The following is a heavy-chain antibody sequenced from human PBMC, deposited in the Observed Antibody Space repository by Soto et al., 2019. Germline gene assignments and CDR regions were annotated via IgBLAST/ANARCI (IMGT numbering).Heavy chain of an antibody. CDR1: GYTFTGYY. D-gene: IGHD3-3*01. Sequence: GASVKVSCKASGYTFTGYYMHWVRQAPGQGLEWMGWINPNSGGTNYAQKFQGRVTMTRDTSISTAYMELSRLRSDDTAVYYCARPYYDFWSGYPHGWFDPWGQGTLVTVSS. CDR2: INPNSGGT. V-gene: IGHV1-2*02. J-gene: IGHJ5*02. CDR3: ARPYYDFWSGYPHGWFDP.